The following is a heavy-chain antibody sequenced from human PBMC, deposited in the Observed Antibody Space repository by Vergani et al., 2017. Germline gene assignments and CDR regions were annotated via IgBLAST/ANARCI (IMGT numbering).Heavy chain of an antibody. CDR2: IWYDGSNK. V-gene: IGHV3-33*01. CDR3: ARDRRALLTYYYGSGSPYYGMDV. D-gene: IGHD3-10*01. CDR1: GFTFSSYG. J-gene: IGHJ6*02. Sequence: QVQLVESGGGVVQPGRSLRLSCAASGFTFSSYGMHWVRQAPGKGLEWVAVIWYDGSNKYYADSVKGRFTISRDNAKNSLYLQMNSLRAEDTAVYYCARDRRALLTYYYGSGSPYYGMDVWGQGTTVTVSS.